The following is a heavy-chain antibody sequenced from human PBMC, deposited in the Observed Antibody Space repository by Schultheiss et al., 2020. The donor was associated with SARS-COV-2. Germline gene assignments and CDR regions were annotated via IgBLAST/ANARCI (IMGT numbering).Heavy chain of an antibody. D-gene: IGHD3-22*01. CDR2: LYYTGST. J-gene: IGHJ4*02. CDR3: ARDRSSGYPDY. V-gene: IGHV4-39*02. CDR1: GASIGSGHYY. Sequence: SETLSLTCTVSGASIGSGHYYWTWIRQHPGKGLEWIGSLYYTGSTSYNPSVNGRGTLSMDTSGNYFSLKLRAVTAADTAVYYCARDRSSGYPDYWGQGTLVTVSS.